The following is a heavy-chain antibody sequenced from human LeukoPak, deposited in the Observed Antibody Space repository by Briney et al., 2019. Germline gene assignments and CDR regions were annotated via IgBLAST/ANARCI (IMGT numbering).Heavy chain of an antibody. CDR3: ARGQLGEIAAAASFDY. V-gene: IGHV4-59*01. CDR1: GGSISSYY. J-gene: IGHJ4*02. CDR2: IYYSGST. Sequence: PSETLSLTCAVYGGSISSYYWSWIRQPPGKGLEWIGYIYYSGSTNYNPSLKSRVTISVDTSKNQFSLKLSSVTAADTAVYYCARGQLGEIAAAASFDYWGQGTLVTVSS. D-gene: IGHD6-13*01.